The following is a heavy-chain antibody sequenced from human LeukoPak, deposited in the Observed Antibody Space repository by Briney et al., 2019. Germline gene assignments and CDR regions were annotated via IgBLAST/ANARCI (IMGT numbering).Heavy chain of an antibody. CDR2: IDPSDSYT. CDR3: ARRNNKYFDY. D-gene: IGHD1/OR15-1a*01. CDR1: GYSFTSYW. J-gene: IGHJ4*02. V-gene: IGHV5-10-1*01. Sequence: GESLKISCKGSGYSFTSYWISWVRQMPGKGLEWMGRIDPSDSYTNYSPSFQGHVTISADKSISTAYLQWNSLKASDTAMYYCARRNNKYFDYWGQGTLVTVSS.